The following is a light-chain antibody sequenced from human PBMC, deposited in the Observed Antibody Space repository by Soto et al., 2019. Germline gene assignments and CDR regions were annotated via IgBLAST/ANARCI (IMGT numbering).Light chain of an antibody. CDR2: GAS. Sequence: EIVMTQSPATLSVSPGERATLSCRASQSVSSNLAWYQQKPGQAPRLLIYGASTRDTGIPARFSGSGSGTEFTLTISSLQSEEFAVYYCQQYNNRPPHTFGQGTKLEIK. CDR1: QSVSSN. V-gene: IGKV3-15*01. J-gene: IGKJ2*01. CDR3: QQYNNRPPHT.